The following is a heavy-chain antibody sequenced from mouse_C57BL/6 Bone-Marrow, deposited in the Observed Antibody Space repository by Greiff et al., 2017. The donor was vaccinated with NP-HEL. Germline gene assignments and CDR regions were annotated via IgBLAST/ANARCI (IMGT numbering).Heavy chain of an antibody. CDR2: INYDGSST. Sequence: DVKLVESEGGLVQPGRSMKLSCTASGFTFSDYYMAWVRQVPEKGLEWVANINYDGSSTYYLDSLKSRFIISRDNAKNILYLQMSSLKSEDTATYYCARGHYYGGRDPYWYFDVWGTGTTVTVSS. CDR1: GFTFSDYY. CDR3: ARGHYYGGRDPYWYFDV. V-gene: IGHV5-16*01. D-gene: IGHD1-1*01. J-gene: IGHJ1*03.